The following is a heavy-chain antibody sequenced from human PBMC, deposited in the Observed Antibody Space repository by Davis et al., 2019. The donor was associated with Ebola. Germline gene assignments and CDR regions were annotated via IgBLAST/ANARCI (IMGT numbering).Heavy chain of an antibody. J-gene: IGHJ6*02. CDR3: AGGYYYYGMDV. Sequence: SVKVSCKASGGTFNNCTVTWVRQAPGQGLEWMGGIIPIFGTANYAQQFQGRVTITADESTSTAYMELSSLRSEDTAVYYCAGGYYYYGMDVWGQGTTVTVSS. CDR1: GGTFNNCT. V-gene: IGHV1-69*13. CDR2: IIPIFGTA.